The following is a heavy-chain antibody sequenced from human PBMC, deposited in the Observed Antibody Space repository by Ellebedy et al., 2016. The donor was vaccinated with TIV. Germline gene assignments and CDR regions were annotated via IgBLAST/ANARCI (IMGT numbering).Heavy chain of an antibody. V-gene: IGHV3-21*01. Sequence: GESLKISXAASGFTFSSYSMNWVRQAPGKGLEWVPSISSSSSYIYYADSVKGRFTISRDNAKNSLYLQMNSLRAEDTAVYYCARVRYGGYVAYWGQGTLVTVSS. CDR2: ISSSSSYI. D-gene: IGHD1-26*01. J-gene: IGHJ4*02. CDR1: GFTFSSYS. CDR3: ARVRYGGYVAY.